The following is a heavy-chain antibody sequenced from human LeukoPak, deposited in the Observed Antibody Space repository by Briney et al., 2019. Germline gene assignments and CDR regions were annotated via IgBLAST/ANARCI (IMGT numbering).Heavy chain of an antibody. V-gene: IGHV4-59*12. D-gene: IGHD3-3*01. J-gene: IGHJ4*02. CDR3: ARASGYFRY. Sequence: PPETLSLTCTVSGGSISSYYWSWIRQPPGKGLEWIGYIHYSGSTNYNPSLKSRVTISVDTSKNQFSLKLSSVTAADTAVYYCARASGYFRYWGQGTLVTVSS. CDR1: GGSISSYY. CDR2: IHYSGST.